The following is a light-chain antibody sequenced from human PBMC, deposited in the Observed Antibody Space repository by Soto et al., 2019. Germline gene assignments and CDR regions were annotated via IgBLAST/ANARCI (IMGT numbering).Light chain of an antibody. CDR1: QNIRNL. J-gene: IGKJ5*01. V-gene: IGKV1-5*01. Sequence: DIQPTPSPSTLSAAVGGSVTHTCRASQNIRNLLAWYQQKPGKAPKPLIYDASTLKTGVPSRFSGSGSGSEFNFTITGLQPDDFATYFCQQYNTYSTFGQGTRLEIK. CDR2: DAS. CDR3: QQYNTYST.